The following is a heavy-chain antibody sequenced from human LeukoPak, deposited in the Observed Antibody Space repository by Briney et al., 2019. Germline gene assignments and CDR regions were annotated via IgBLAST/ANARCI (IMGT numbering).Heavy chain of an antibody. V-gene: IGHV4-4*07. CDR2: INTSGST. D-gene: IGHD6-19*01. CDR3: ARGRAVAEY. Sequence: SETLSLTCTVSGGSISNYYWSWIRQPAGKGLEWIGRINTSGSTNYNPSLKSRVTMSADTSKDQFSLQLSSVTATDTAVYYCARGRAVAEYWGQGTLVTVSS. CDR1: GGSISNYY. J-gene: IGHJ4*02.